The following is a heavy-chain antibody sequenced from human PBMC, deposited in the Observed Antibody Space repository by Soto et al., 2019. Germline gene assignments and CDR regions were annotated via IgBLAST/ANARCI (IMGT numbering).Heavy chain of an antibody. J-gene: IGHJ2*01. D-gene: IGHD4-17*01. Sequence: QVQLVESGGGVVQPGRSLRLSCAASGFTFSSYAMHWVRQAPGKGLEWGEGISYDGSNKYYADSVKGRFTISRDNSKNSLYLQMNSLIAEDTAVYYCATSAPTVVTPDWYFDLCGRGTLVTVST. CDR1: GFTFSSYA. CDR2: ISYDGSNK. CDR3: ATSAPTVVTPDWYFDL. V-gene: IGHV3-30-3*01.